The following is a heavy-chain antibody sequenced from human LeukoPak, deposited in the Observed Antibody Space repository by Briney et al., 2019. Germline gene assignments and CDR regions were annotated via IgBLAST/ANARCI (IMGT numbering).Heavy chain of an antibody. Sequence: GRSLRLSCAASGFTFSSYAMHWVRQAPGKGLEWVAVISYDGSNKYYADSVKGRFTISRDNSKNTLYLQMNSLRAEDTAVYYCARGECRGCSWYDGGGRGYWGQGTLVTVSS. CDR1: GFTFSSYA. J-gene: IGHJ4*02. CDR2: ISYDGSNK. CDR3: ARGECRGCSWYDGGGRGY. D-gene: IGHD6-13*01. V-gene: IGHV3-30-3*01.